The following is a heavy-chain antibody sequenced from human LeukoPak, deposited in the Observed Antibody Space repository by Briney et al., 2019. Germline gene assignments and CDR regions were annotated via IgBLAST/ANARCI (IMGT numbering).Heavy chain of an antibody. D-gene: IGHD4-17*01. Sequence: GGSLRLSCAASGFTSTNTWMTWVRQAPGKGLEWVSVIYDGGSTFYADSVKGRFTISRDNSKNTVSLQMNSLRAEDTAVYYCARVIDGDYAYYFDYWGQGTLVTVSS. V-gene: IGHV3-66*01. J-gene: IGHJ4*02. CDR1: GFTSTNTW. CDR3: ARVIDGDYAYYFDY. CDR2: IYDGGST.